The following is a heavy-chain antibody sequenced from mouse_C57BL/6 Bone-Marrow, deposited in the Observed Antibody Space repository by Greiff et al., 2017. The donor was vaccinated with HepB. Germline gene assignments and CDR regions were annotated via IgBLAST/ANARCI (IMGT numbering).Heavy chain of an antibody. J-gene: IGHJ4*01. CDR3: TMITTVNAMDY. V-gene: IGHV5-9-1*02. CDR1: GFTFSSYA. CDR2: ISSGGDYI. D-gene: IGHD1-1*01. Sequence: EVQLVESGEGLVKPGGSLKLSCAASGFTFSSYAMSWVRQTPEKMLEWVAYISSGGDYIYYADTVKDRFTISRDNARNTLYLQMSSLKSEDTAMYYCTMITTVNAMDYWGQGTSVTVSS.